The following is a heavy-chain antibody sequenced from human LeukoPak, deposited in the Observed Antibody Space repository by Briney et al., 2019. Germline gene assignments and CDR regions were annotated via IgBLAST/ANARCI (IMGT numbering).Heavy chain of an antibody. D-gene: IGHD2-2*01. CDR1: GFTFSSYG. J-gene: IGHJ5*02. CDR3: ARDSAHIVVVPVVIPPGLDNWFDP. Sequence: GGSLRLSCAAAGFTFSSYGMQWVRQAPDKGLEWVAVIWYEGSNTYYANSVKGRFTISRDNAKNSLYLQMNSLRAEDTAVYYCARDSAHIVVVPVVIPPGLDNWFDPWGQGTLVTVSS. V-gene: IGHV3-33*01. CDR2: IWYEGSNT.